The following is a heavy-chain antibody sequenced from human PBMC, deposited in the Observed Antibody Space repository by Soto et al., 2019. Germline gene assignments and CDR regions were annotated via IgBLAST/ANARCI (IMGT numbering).Heavy chain of an antibody. Sequence: PSETLSLTCTVSGGSISSYYWSWIRQPPGKGLEWIGYIYYSGSTNYNPSLKSRVTISVDTSKNQFSQKLSSVTAADTAVYYCAREGYSSGSYDLDYWGQGTLVTLSS. CDR1: GGSISSYY. V-gene: IGHV4-59*01. CDR3: AREGYSSGSYDLDY. D-gene: IGHD6-19*01. J-gene: IGHJ4*02. CDR2: IYYSGST.